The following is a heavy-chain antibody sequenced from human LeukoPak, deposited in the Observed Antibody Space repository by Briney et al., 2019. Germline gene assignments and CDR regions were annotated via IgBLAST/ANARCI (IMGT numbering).Heavy chain of an antibody. V-gene: IGHV3-30*18. CDR1: GFTFSSYG. Sequence: GGSLRLSCAASGFTFSSYGMHWVRQAPGKGLEWVAVISYDGSNKHYADSVKGRFTISRDNSKNTLYLQMSSLRAEDTAVYYCAKNRYQQLVQLIDYWGQGTLVTVSS. D-gene: IGHD6-13*01. CDR3: AKNRYQQLVQLIDY. CDR2: ISYDGSNK. J-gene: IGHJ4*02.